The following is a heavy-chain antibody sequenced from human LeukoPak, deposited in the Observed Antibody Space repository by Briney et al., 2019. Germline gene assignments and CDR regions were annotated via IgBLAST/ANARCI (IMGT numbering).Heavy chain of an antibody. V-gene: IGHV1-58*01. D-gene: IGHD3-10*01. CDR1: GFTFTNSA. Sequence: SVKVSCKASGFTFTNSAVQWVRQARGQRLEWIGWIVVGSANTNYAQKFQERVTITRDMSTNTAYMELSSLRSEDTAVYYCVRNIWFGEFTASNCFDPWGQGTLVTVSS. CDR2: IVVGSANT. CDR3: VRNIWFGEFTASNCFDP. J-gene: IGHJ5*02.